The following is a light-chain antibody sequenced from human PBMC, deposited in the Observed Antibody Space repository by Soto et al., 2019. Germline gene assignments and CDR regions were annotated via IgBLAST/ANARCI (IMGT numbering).Light chain of an antibody. V-gene: IGKV1-39*01. J-gene: IGKJ3*01. Sequence: DIQMTQSPSSLSASVGDRVTITCRASQSISSYLNWYQQKPGKAPKLLIYAASSLQSGVPSRFSGSGSGTDFTLTISSQQPEEFATYYCQQSYSTPVFTFGPGTKVDIK. CDR1: QSISSY. CDR3: QQSYSTPVFT. CDR2: AAS.